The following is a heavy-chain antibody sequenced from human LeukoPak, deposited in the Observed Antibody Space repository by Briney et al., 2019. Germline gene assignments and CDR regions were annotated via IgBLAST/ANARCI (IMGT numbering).Heavy chain of an antibody. CDR1: GFTFSSYW. V-gene: IGHV3-7*01. D-gene: IGHD3-22*01. CDR2: IKQDGSEK. CDR3: ARAKLLLRLGDYFDY. Sequence: PGGSLRLSCAASGFTFSSYWMSWVRQAPGKGLEWVANIKQDGSEKYYVDSVKGRFTISRDNAKNTLYLQMNSLRAEDTAVYYCARAKLLLRLGDYFDYWGQGTLVTVSS. J-gene: IGHJ4*02.